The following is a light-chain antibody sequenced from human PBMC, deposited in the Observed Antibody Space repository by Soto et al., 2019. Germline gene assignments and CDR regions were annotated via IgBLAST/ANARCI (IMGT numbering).Light chain of an antibody. CDR3: SSSTSISPPPPVV. CDR1: SSDVGGYNY. J-gene: IGLJ2*01. V-gene: IGLV2-14*01. Sequence: QSALTQPASVSGSPGQSITISCTGTSSDVGGYNYVSWYQQHPGKAPKLMIYDVSNRPSGGSNRFSGAKSGNTASLTISGRQADDEAAYYCSSSTSISPPPPVVFGGGTKVTVL. CDR2: DVS.